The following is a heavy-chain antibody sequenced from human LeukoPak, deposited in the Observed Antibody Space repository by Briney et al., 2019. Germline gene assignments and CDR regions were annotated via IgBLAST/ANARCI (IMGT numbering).Heavy chain of an antibody. CDR1: GGSISSYC. CDR3: ARSGGTYRYYYYMDV. J-gene: IGHJ6*03. D-gene: IGHD1-26*01. V-gene: IGHV4-59*01. Sequence: PSETLSLTCTVSGGSISSYCWSWIRQPPGKGLEWIGYIYYSGSTNYNPSLKSRVTISVDTSKNQFSLKLSSVTAADTAVYYCARSGGTYRYYYYMDVRGKGTTVTVSS. CDR2: IYYSGST.